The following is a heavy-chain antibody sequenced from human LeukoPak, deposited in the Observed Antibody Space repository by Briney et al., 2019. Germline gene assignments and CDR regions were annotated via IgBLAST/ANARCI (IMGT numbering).Heavy chain of an antibody. CDR1: GFTFSSYA. Sequence: GRSLRLSCAASGFTFSSYAMHWVRQAPGKGLEWVAVISYDGSNKYYADSVKGRFTISRDNSKNTLYLQMNSLRAEDTAVYYCAKARSDYLPTYGMDVWGQGTTVTVSS. V-gene: IGHV3-30-3*01. D-gene: IGHD4-17*01. CDR2: ISYDGSNK. J-gene: IGHJ6*02. CDR3: AKARSDYLPTYGMDV.